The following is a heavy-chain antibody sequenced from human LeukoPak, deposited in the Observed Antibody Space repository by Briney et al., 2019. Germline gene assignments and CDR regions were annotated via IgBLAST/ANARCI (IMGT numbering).Heavy chain of an antibody. CDR2: ISSSRSYI. CDR3: ARDLGIEVNN. CDR1: GFTFSSYN. V-gene: IGHV3-21*01. D-gene: IGHD6-19*01. Sequence: GGSLRLPCAASGFTFSSYNMNWVRQAPGKGLEWVSSISSSRSYIYYADSVKGRFTISRDNAKNSLYLQMNSLRAEDTAVYYCARDLGIEVNNWGQGTLVTVSS. J-gene: IGHJ4*02.